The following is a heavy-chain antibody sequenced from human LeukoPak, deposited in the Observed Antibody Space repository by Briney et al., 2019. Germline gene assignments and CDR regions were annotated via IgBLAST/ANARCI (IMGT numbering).Heavy chain of an antibody. D-gene: IGHD6-13*01. V-gene: IGHV3-53*01. CDR2: IYSGGST. CDR1: GFTVSSDY. J-gene: IGHJ1*01. CDR3: ARDVAYSSSWPAEYFQH. Sequence: PGGSLRLSCAASGFTVSSDYMSWVRQAPGKGLEWVSVIYSGGSTYYADSVKGRFTISRDNSKNTLYLQMNSLRAEDTAVYYCARDVAYSSSWPAEYFQHWGQGTLVTVSS.